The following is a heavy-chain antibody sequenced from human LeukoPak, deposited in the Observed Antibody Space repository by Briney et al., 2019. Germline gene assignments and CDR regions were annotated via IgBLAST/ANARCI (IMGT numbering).Heavy chain of an antibody. J-gene: IGHJ4*02. D-gene: IGHD2-8*01. Sequence: SVKVSCKASGGTFISYAISWVRQAPGQGLEWMGGIIPIFGTANYAQKFQGRVTITADESTSTAYMELSSLRSEDTAVYYCARVGMVYAIMEYYFDYWGQGTLVTVSS. CDR3: ARVGMVYAIMEYYFDY. CDR1: GGTFISYA. V-gene: IGHV1-69*13. CDR2: IIPIFGTA.